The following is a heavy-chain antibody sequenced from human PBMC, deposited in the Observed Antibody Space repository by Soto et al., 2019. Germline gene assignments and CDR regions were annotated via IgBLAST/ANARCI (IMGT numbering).Heavy chain of an antibody. J-gene: IGHJ5*02. CDR1: GGSIDGSTYY. CDR2: IFYNGNT. V-gene: IGHV4-39*01. Sequence: SETLSLTCTVSGGSIDGSTYYWGWIRQPPGKGLEWIGSIFYNGNTFYNPSLKSRITISVDTSKNQFSLKLSSVTAADTAVYYCARHSTGYYYSWFDPWGQGTLVTVSS. D-gene: IGHD3-22*01. CDR3: ARHSTGYYYSWFDP.